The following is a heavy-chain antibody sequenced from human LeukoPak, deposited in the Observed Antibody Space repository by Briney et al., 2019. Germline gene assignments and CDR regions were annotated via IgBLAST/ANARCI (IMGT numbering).Heavy chain of an antibody. CDR1: GRNINSYM. J-gene: IGHJ3*02. CDR2: IYSGGST. V-gene: IGHV3-53*01. Sequence: GGSLRLSCTTSGRNINSYMMNWIRQAPGKGLEWVSVIYSGGSTYYADSVKGRFTISRDNSKNTLYLQMNSLRAEDTAVYYCARKHDPDAFDIWGQGTMVTVSS. CDR3: ARKHDPDAFDI.